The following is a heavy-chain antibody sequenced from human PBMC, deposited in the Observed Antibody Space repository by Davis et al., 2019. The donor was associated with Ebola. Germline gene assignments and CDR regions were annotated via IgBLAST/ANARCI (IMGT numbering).Heavy chain of an antibody. V-gene: IGHV3-7*01. CDR1: GFTFSSYW. J-gene: IGHJ4*02. CDR2: IKQDGSEK. CDR3: AQGGYCSSTSCYTPPFDY. D-gene: IGHD2-2*02. Sequence: PGGSLRLSCAASGFTFSSYWMSWVRQAPGKGLEWVANIKQDGSEKYYVDSVKGRFTIFRDNSKNTLYLQMNSLRAEDTAVYYCAQGGYCSSTSCYTPPFDYWGQGTLVTVSS.